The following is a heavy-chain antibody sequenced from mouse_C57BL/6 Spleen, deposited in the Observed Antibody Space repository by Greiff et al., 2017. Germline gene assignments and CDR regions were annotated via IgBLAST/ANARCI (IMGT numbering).Heavy chain of an antibody. V-gene: IGHV1-82*01. J-gene: IGHJ2*01. CDR1: GYAFSSSW. Sequence: QVQLKESGPELVKPGASVKISCKASGYAFSSSWMHWVKQRPGKGLEWIGRIYPGDGDTNYNGKFKGKATLTADKSSSTAYMQLSSLTSEDSAVYFCASEGYLDYWGQGTTLTVSS. CDR3: ASEGYLDY. CDR2: IYPGDGDT.